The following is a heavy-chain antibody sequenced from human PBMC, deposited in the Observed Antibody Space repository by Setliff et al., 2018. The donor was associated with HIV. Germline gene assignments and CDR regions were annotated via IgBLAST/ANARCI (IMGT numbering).Heavy chain of an antibody. V-gene: IGHV4-4*02. D-gene: IGHD4-17*01. Sequence: SETLSLTCAVSGGSISCSNWWSWVRQPPGKGLEWIGEIYHNGNTNYSPSLKNRVTMSVDNSKNQFSLMVRSVTAADTAVYYCARDWRAYGVLGSWGQGMLVTVSS. CDR2: IYHNGNT. J-gene: IGHJ4*02. CDR1: GGSISCSNW. CDR3: ARDWRAYGVLGS.